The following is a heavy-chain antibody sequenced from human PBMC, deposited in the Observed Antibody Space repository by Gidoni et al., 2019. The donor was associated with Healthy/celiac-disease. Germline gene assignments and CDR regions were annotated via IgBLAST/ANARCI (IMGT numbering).Heavy chain of an antibody. J-gene: IGHJ4*02. D-gene: IGHD3-10*01. V-gene: IGHV3-23*01. CDR2: ISGSGGST. CDR3: AKDSLLWFGEFLFYFDY. Sequence: EVQLLESGGGLVQPGGSMRLYCAASGFTCSSAAMSWVRQAPGKGLELVSAISGSGGSTYYADSVKGRFTISRDNSKNTLYLQMNSLRAEDTAVYYCAKDSLLWFGEFLFYFDYWGQGTLVTVSS. CDR1: GFTCSSAA.